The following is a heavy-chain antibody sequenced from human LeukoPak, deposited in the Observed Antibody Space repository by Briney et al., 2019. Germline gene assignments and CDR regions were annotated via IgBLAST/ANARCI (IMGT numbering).Heavy chain of an antibody. CDR2: IYSGGTT. CDR1: GFTVSSNY. CDR3: ARRENGFNWFDP. Sequence: GGSLRLSCVASGFTVSSNYMSWVRQAPGKGLEWVSGIYSGGTTYYADSVKGRFTISRDNSKNTLYLQMNSLRTEDTAVYYCARRENGFNWFDPWGQGTLVTVSS. D-gene: IGHD2-8*01. V-gene: IGHV3-66*02. J-gene: IGHJ5*02.